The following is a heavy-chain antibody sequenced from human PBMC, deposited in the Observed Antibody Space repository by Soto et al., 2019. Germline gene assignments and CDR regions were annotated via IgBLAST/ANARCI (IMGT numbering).Heavy chain of an antibody. J-gene: IGHJ4*02. CDR2: VYYSGST. CDR1: GGSVSSSVYY. CDR3: GRLEGLATISYYFDY. Sequence: PSETLSLTWTVYGGSVSSSVYYWGWVRQPPGKGLEWIGSVYYSGSTYYNPSLESRVTISVDKSKNQFSLKLMSLSAADTAVYYCGRLEGLATISYYFDYWGQGALVTVSS. V-gene: IGHV4-39*01. D-gene: IGHD3-9*01.